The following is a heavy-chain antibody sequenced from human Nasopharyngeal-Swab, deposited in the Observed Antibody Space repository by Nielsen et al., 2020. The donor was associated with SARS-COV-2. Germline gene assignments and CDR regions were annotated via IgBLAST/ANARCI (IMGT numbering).Heavy chain of an antibody. CDR2: ISSSSSYI. Sequence: GESLKISCAASGFTFSSYSMNWVRQAPGKGLEWVSSISSSSSYIYYADSVKGRFTISRDNAKNSLYLQMNNVRAEDTAVYYCARDLGGGYCTTTNCPGSWGQGTLVTVSS. D-gene: IGHD2-2*01. CDR3: ARDLGGGYCTTTNCPGS. CDR1: GFTFSSYS. J-gene: IGHJ1*01. V-gene: IGHV3-21*04.